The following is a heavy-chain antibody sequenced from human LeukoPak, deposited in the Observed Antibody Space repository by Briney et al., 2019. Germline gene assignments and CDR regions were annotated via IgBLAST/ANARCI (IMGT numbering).Heavy chain of an antibody. J-gene: IGHJ3*02. CDR1: GYSFTSYW. CDR3: ARTSCSGGSCYGSFDI. V-gene: IGHV5-51*01. Sequence: GESLKISCKGSGYSFTSYWIGWVRQMPGKGLEWIGIIYPGDSDTRYSPSFQGQVTISADKSISTAYLQWSSLKASGTAMYYCARTSCSGGSCYGSFDIWGQGTMVTVS. CDR2: IYPGDSDT. D-gene: IGHD2-15*01.